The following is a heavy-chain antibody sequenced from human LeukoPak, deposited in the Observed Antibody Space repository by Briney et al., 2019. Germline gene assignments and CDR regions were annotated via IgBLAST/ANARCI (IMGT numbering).Heavy chain of an antibody. D-gene: IGHD3-10*01. V-gene: IGHV3-23*01. CDR1: GFTFSSYA. J-gene: IGHJ6*02. Sequence: GGSLRLSCAASGFTFSSYAMSWVRQAPGKGLEWVSAISGSGGSTYYADSVKGRFTISRDNSKNTLYLQMNSLRAEDTAVYYCAGSGSYAYYYYYYGMDVWGQGTTVTVSS. CDR3: AGSGSYAYYYYYYGMDV. CDR2: ISGSGGST.